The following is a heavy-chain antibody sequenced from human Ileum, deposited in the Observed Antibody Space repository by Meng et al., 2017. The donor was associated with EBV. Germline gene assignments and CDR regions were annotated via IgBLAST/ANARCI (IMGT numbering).Heavy chain of an antibody. Sequence: SGGVGVQPGRYLGIVCVVSGLTFSKQIIHWIRQAPGEGMDWVAVISSENYTYYSDSVKGRFTIPRDNSANTVYLQMDNLGPQDTALYFCTRQGQDLWGQGTLVTVFS. D-gene: IGHD2-15*01. J-gene: IGHJ4*02. CDR3: TRQGQDL. CDR2: ISSENYT. CDR1: GLTFSKQI. V-gene: IGHV3-30*04.